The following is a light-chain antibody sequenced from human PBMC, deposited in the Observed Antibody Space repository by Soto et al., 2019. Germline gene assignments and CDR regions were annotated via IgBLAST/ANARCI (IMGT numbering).Light chain of an antibody. CDR3: QQYNNFRWT. CDR2: GAT. CDR1: QSISSY. J-gene: IGKJ1*01. Sequence: DIQMTQSPSSLSASVGDRVTITCRAGQSISSYLNWYQQKPGKAPKLLIYGATSLQGGVPLRFSGSGSGTEFTLTISSLQPEDVATYYCQQYNNFRWTFGQGTKVDI. V-gene: IGKV1-39*01.